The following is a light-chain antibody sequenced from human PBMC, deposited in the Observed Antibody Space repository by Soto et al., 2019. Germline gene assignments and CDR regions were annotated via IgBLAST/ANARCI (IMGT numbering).Light chain of an antibody. CDR2: DVS. V-gene: IGLV2-14*01. Sequence: QSALTQPASVSGSPGQSITISCTGTSSDVGGYNYVCWFQQHPGKAPKLMIYDVSNRPSGVSNRFSGSKSGNTASLTISGLQAEDEADYYCNSYTSGSTWVFGGGTKLTV. CDR1: SSDVGGYNY. CDR3: NSYTSGSTWV. J-gene: IGLJ3*02.